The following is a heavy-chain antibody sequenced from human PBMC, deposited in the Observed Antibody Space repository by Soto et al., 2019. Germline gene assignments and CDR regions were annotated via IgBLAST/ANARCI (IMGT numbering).Heavy chain of an antibody. J-gene: IGHJ5*02. CDR3: ARDRTDSGYYTNWLDP. CDR1: GGTFGSDA. D-gene: IGHD3-22*01. V-gene: IGHV1-69*06. CDR2: IIPIFGTT. Sequence: QVHLMQSGAEVKKPGSSVKVSCKASGGTFGSDAITWVRQAPGQGLEWVGRIIPIFGTTNYEQNLQGRVTISADKSTLTSYMELHSLTSDDTALYYCARDRTDSGYYTNWLDPWGQGTQVTVSS.